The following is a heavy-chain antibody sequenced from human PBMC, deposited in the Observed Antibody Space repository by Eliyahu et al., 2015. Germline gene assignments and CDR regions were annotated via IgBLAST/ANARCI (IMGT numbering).Heavy chain of an antibody. V-gene: IGHV3-23*01. CDR2: IXGSGATT. D-gene: IGHD6-13*01. CDR1: GFTFSXYA. Sequence: EVQLLESGGGLVQPGGSLRLACAASGFTFSXYAMSWVRQAPGKGLEWVSAIXGSGATTSYADSVKGRFTISRDNSKNTLYLQMNSLRAEDTAVYYCAKAPKGAAGGNLGDYWGQGTLVTVSS. CDR3: AKAPKGAAGGNLGDY. J-gene: IGHJ4*02.